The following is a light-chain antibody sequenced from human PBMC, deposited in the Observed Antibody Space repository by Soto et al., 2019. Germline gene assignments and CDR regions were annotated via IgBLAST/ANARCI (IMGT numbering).Light chain of an antibody. V-gene: IGKV1-5*03. CDR2: KAS. CDR1: QNIGTW. CDR3: QQYKSYPLT. J-gene: IGKJ4*01. Sequence: DIQVTQSPPTLSASVGDRVIITCRASQNIGTWLAWYQAKPGKAPKLLIYKASSLESGVPSRFSGSGSGTEFTLTISSLQPDDFGSYYCQQYKSYPLTFGGGTKVEIK.